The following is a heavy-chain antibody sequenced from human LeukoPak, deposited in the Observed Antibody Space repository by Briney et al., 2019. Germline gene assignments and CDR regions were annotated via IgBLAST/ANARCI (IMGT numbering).Heavy chain of an antibody. J-gene: IGHJ4*02. CDR3: AKTFRAVASAFDY. CDR2: ISGSTGTT. Sequence: GASLRLSCAASGFTLSNYAMSWVRQAPGKGLEWVSAISGSTGTTYYADSVKGRFTISRDRAKNTLYLQMNSLRAEDTAVYYCAKTFRAVASAFDYWAQGTLVTVSS. CDR1: GFTLSNYA. D-gene: IGHD6-19*01. V-gene: IGHV3-23*01.